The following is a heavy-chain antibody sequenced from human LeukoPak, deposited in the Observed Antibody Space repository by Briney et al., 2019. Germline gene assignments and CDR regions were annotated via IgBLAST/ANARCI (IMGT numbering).Heavy chain of an antibody. Sequence: PGESLKISWKGPGYSFTSYWIGWVRQMPGKGLEWMRIIYPGDSDTRYSPPFQGQVTISADKSISTACLQWSSLKASDTAMYYCAIRDYGGNVDYYYYGMDVWGQGTTVTVSS. CDR2: IYPGDSDT. J-gene: IGHJ6*02. CDR1: GYSFTSYW. CDR3: AIRDYGGNVDYYYYGMDV. D-gene: IGHD4-23*01. V-gene: IGHV5-51*01.